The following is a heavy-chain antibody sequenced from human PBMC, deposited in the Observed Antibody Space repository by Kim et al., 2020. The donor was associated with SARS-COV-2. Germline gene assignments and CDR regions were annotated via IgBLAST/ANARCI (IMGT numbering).Heavy chain of an antibody. CDR2: ISYDGSNK. CDR1: GFTFSSYA. J-gene: IGHJ6*02. V-gene: IGHV3-30*04. D-gene: IGHD6-13*01. Sequence: GGSLRLSCAASGFTFSSYAMHWVRQAPGKGLEWVAVISYDGSNKYYADSVKGRFTISRDNSKNTLYLQMNSLRAEDTAVYYFARVGYSSSWYSVEYYYYYYGMDVWGQGTTVTVSS. CDR3: ARVGYSSSWYSVEYYYYYYGMDV.